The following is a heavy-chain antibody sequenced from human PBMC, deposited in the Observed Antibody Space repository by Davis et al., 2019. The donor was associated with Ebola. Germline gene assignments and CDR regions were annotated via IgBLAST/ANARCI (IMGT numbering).Heavy chain of an antibody. CDR3: AREPYYFSSHGLDV. Sequence: SETLSLTCAVYGGSFSGYYWSWIRQPPGKGLEWIGEINHSGSTNYNPSLRSRLTISVDTSRMQFSLRLSSVTAADTAVYYCAREPYYFSSHGLDVWGQGTTVAVSS. CDR1: GGSFSGYY. CDR2: INHSGST. V-gene: IGHV4-34*01. D-gene: IGHD3-10*01. J-gene: IGHJ6*02.